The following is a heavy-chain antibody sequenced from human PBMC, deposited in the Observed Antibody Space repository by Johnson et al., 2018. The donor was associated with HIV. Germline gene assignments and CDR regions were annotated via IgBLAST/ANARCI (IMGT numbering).Heavy chain of an antibody. CDR1: GFSFSSYG. Sequence: QMLLVESGGGVVQPGRSLGLSCAASGFSFSSYGMHWVRQAPGKGLEWVAVISYDGSNKYYADSVKGRFTISRDNSKDMWYLQMNSLRAEDTAVYYCAKDERYYDSSGCDVVDIWGQGTMVTVSS. V-gene: IGHV3-30*18. CDR2: ISYDGSNK. CDR3: AKDERYYDSSGCDVVDI. D-gene: IGHD3-22*01. J-gene: IGHJ3*02.